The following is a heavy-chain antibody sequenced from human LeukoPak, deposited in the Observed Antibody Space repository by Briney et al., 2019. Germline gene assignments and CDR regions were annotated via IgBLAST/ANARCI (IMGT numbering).Heavy chain of an antibody. CDR2: MNPNGGNT. CDR3: ARGSNYYYYMDV. J-gene: IGHJ6*03. D-gene: IGHD6-13*01. V-gene: IGHV1-8*01. Sequence: ASVKVSCKASGYPLTSYDINWVRQATGQGLELLGWMNPNGGNTAYAQRFQDRVTMTANMSINTAYMELSSLTSEDTAIYYCARGSNYYYYMDVWGSGTTVTVAS. CDR1: GYPLTSYD.